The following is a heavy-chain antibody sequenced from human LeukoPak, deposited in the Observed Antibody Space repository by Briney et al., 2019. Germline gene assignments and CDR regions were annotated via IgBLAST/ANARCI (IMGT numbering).Heavy chain of an antibody. CDR2: IKQDGSEK. CDR3: ARETPYYSNAFDI. D-gene: IGHD3-10*01. J-gene: IGHJ3*02. CDR1: GFTFSSYW. Sequence: GGSLRLSCAASGFTFSSYWMSWVRQAPGKGLEWVANIKQDGSEKYYVDSVKGRFTISRDNAKNSLYLQMNSLRAEDTAVYYCARETPYYSNAFDIWGQGTMVTVSS. V-gene: IGHV3-7*01.